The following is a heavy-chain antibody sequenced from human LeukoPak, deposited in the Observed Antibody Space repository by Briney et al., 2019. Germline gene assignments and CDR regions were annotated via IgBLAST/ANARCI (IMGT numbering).Heavy chain of an antibody. D-gene: IGHD4-23*01. CDR1: GGSISSYY. CDR2: IYYSGST. CDR3: ARLGNSGFFQH. J-gene: IGHJ1*01. V-gene: IGHV4-59*08. Sequence: KPSETLSLTCTVSGGSISSYYWSWIRQPPGKGLEWIGYIYYSGSTNYNPSLKSRVTISVDTSKNQFSLKLSSVTAADTAVYYCARLGNSGFFQHWGQGTLVTVSS.